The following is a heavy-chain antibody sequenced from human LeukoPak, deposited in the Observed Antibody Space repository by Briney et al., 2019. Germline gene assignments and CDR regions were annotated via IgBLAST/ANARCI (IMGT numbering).Heavy chain of an antibody. Sequence: KSSETLSLTCTVSGGSISSYYWSWIRQPAGKGLEWIGRIYTSGSTNYNPSLKSRVTISVDTSKNQFSLKLSSVTAADTAVYYCARLHGDYLPHYFDYWGQGTLVTVSS. J-gene: IGHJ4*02. CDR3: ARLHGDYLPHYFDY. CDR1: GGSISSYY. V-gene: IGHV4-4*07. CDR2: IYTSGST. D-gene: IGHD4-17*01.